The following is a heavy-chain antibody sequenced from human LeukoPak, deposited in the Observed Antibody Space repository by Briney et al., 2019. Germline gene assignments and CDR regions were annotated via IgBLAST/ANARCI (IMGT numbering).Heavy chain of an antibody. CDR3: ARRHGGSSQSDY. CDR2: IYNSGST. CDR1: GDTMSRTSYY. V-gene: IGHV4-39*01. D-gene: IGHD1-26*01. Sequence: SETLSLTCTVSGDTMSRTSYYWVWIRQPPGKGLEWIGNIYNSGSTYYDPSLKSRVTISVDMSKNQFSLKLSSVTAADTAVCYCARRHGGSSQSDYWGQGTLVTVSS. J-gene: IGHJ4*02.